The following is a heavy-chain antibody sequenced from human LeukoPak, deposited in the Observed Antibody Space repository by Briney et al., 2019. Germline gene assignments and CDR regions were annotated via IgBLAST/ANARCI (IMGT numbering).Heavy chain of an antibody. CDR3: ARVGYSSRSTFDY. CDR2: IYYSGST. D-gene: IGHD6-13*01. J-gene: IGHJ4*02. Sequence: SETLSLTCTVSGGSISSYYWSWIRQPPGKGLEWIGYIYYSGSTNYNPSLKSRVTISVDTSKNQFSLKLSSVTAADTAVYYCARVGYSSRSTFDYWGQGTLVTVSS. CDR1: GGSISSYY. V-gene: IGHV4-59*01.